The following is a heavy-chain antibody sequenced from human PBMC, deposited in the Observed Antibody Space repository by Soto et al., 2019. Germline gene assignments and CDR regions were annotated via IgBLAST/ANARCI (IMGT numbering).Heavy chain of an antibody. Sequence: QITLKESGPTLVKPTQTLTLTCTFSGFSLPTDRVGVGWIRQPPGKALEWLAVIYWDDTKTYRPSLKSRLTITKDTSKNQVALTMTDMDPVDTVLYYCAHAYGGRSLYWGQGTLVTFSS. V-gene: IGHV2-5*02. CDR2: IYWDDTK. CDR1: GFSLPTDRVG. CDR3: AHAYGGRSLY. D-gene: IGHD1-26*01. J-gene: IGHJ4*02.